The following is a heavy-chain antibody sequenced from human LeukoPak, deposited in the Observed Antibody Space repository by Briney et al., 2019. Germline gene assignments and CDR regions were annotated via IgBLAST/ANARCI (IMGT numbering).Heavy chain of an antibody. D-gene: IGHD3-10*01. CDR2: IIPIFGTS. J-gene: IGHJ4*02. CDR1: GGTFSNYA. CDR3: ASNFYGSGSYPV. Sequence: GSSVKVSCKASGGTFSNYAISWVRQAPGQGLEWMGGIIPIFGTSNSAQKFQARVTITADESTSTAYMELSSLRSDDTAVYFCASNFYGSGSYPVWGQGTLVTVSP. V-gene: IGHV1-69*01.